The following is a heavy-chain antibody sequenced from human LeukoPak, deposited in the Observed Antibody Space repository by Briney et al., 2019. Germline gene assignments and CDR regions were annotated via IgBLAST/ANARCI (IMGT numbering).Heavy chain of an antibody. D-gene: IGHD5-18*01. V-gene: IGHV3-53*01. CDR2: IYSGGST. J-gene: IGHJ5*02. Sequence: GGSLRLSCAASGFTVSSNYKSWVRQAPGKGLEWVSVIYSGGSTYYADSVKGRFTISRDNSKNTLYLQMNSLRAEDTAVYYCARLGIQLWFDPWGQGTLVTVSS. CDR1: GFTVSSNY. CDR3: ARLGIQLWFDP.